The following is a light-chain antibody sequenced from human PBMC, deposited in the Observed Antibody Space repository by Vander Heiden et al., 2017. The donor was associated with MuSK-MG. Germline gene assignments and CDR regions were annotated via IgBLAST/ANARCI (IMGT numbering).Light chain of an antibody. CDR2: TTS. CDR1: QSISSY. J-gene: IGKJ2*01. CDR3: QQSDSIPHT. V-gene: IGKV1-39*01. Sequence: DIQMTQSPSSLSASVGDRVTITCRASQSISSYVNWYQQKARKAPRLLVYTTSNSQDGVTSRFSGSETGTDFSLTITRLQAEDFATYYCQQSDSIPHTFGQGTNLEIK.